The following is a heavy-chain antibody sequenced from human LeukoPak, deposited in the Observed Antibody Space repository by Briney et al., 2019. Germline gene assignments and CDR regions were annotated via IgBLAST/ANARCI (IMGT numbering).Heavy chain of an antibody. CDR2: IYYSGST. D-gene: IGHD4-17*01. CDR1: GGSISSHY. V-gene: IGHV4-59*11. Sequence: SEILSLTCSVSGGSISSHYWSWIRQPPGKGLEWIGYIYYSGSTKYNPSLKSRVTISVDTSKNQFSLKLSSVTAADTAVYYCARGGTTVTPGLLWFDPWGQGTLVTVSS. J-gene: IGHJ5*02. CDR3: ARGGTTVTPGLLWFDP.